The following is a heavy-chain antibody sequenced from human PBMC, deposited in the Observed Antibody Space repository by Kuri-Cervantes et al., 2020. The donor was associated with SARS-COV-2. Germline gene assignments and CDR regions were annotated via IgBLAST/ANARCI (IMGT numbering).Heavy chain of an antibody. J-gene: IGHJ4*02. Sequence: ASVKVSCKASGYTFTSYGISWVRQAPGQGLEWMGWISAYNGNTNYAQKLQGRVTMTTDTSTSTAYMELRSLRSDDTAVYYCARSAELRFLEWWGSHGYWGQGTLVTVSS. V-gene: IGHV1-18*01. CDR2: ISAYNGNT. CDR1: GYTFTSYG. CDR3: ARSAELRFLEWWGSHGY. D-gene: IGHD3-3*01.